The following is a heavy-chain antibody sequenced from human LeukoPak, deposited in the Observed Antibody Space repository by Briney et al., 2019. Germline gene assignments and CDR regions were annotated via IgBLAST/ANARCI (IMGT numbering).Heavy chain of an antibody. J-gene: IGHJ6*02. CDR3: SRGPILVWMHNGIDV. Sequence: PGGSLRLSCTASGFIFADHAMTWVRQAPGKGIECVGFIKSKAYGGTTEYATSVKGRFTISRDDYESIVYLQMNSLKTEDTAVYYCSRGPILVWMHNGIDVWGQGTTVIVSS. CDR1: GFIFADHA. D-gene: IGHD2-8*02. V-gene: IGHV3-49*04. CDR2: IKSKAYGGTT.